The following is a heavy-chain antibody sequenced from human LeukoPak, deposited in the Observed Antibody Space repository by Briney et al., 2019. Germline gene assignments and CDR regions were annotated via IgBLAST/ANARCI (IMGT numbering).Heavy chain of an antibody. V-gene: IGHV3-23*01. Sequence: GGSLRLSCAASGFTFSTYAMSWVRQAPGKGLEWVSTISGSGANTYYADSVRGRFTISRDNSKNTLYLHMNSLRAEDTAVYYCAKERAASTNPYYFDYCGQGTLVTVSS. CDR2: ISGSGANT. J-gene: IGHJ4*02. D-gene: IGHD3-16*01. CDR3: AKERAASTNPYYFDY. CDR1: GFTFSTYA.